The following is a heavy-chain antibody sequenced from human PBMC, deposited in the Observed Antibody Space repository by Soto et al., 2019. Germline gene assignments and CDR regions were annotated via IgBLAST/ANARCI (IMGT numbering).Heavy chain of an antibody. CDR2: IIPIFGTA. CDR1: GGTFSSYA. J-gene: IGHJ6*02. Sequence: QVQLVQSGAEVKKPGSSVKVSCTASGGTFSSYAISWVRQAPGQGLEWMGGIIPIFGTANYAQKFQGRVTITADESTSTAYMELSSLRSEDTAVYYCSYYYDSSCPFRYYYGMDVWGQGTTVTVSS. CDR3: SYYYDSSCPFRYYYGMDV. D-gene: IGHD3-22*01. V-gene: IGHV1-69*01.